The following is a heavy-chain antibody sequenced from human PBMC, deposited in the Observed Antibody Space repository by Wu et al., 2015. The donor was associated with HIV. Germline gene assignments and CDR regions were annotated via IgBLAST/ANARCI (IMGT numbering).Heavy chain of an antibody. J-gene: IGHJ4*02. CDR3: ATERTVAITHFDS. V-gene: IGHV1-69*04. D-gene: IGHD3-22*01. CDR1: GGPFNSYV. Sequence: QVLLVQSGAEVKKPGSSVRVSCKASGGPFNSYVISWVRQAPGQSLEWMGSIIPMLSMTNYAQIFQGRFTITADTFTNTAYMELSSLRSDDTAVYYCATERTVAITHFDSWDQGTLVTVSS. CDR2: IIPMLSMT.